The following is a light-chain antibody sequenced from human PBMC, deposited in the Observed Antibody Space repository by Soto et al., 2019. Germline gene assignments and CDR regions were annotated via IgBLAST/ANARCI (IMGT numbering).Light chain of an antibody. CDR2: RNN. J-gene: IGLJ3*02. CDR1: RSNIGRNF. V-gene: IGLV1-47*01. Sequence: QPVLTQSPSASGTPGQRVTSSCSGSRSNIGRNFAYWYQHVPGTAPRLLIQRNNERPSGVPDRFSGSKSGTSVSLAISGLRSDDEATYYCAAWDDTLDAQVFGGGTQLPVL. CDR3: AAWDDTLDAQV.